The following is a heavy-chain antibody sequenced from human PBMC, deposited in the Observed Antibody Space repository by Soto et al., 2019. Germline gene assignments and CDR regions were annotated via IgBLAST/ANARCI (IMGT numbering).Heavy chain of an antibody. CDR3: ARDALRYFDY. V-gene: IGHV3-7*05. Sequence: EVQLVESGGGLVQPGGSLRLSCAASGFTFSSYWRSWVRQAPGKGREWVANIKQDGSEKYYVDSVKGRFTISRDNAKNSLYLQMNSLRAEDTAVYYCARDALRYFDYWGQGTLVTVSS. J-gene: IGHJ4*02. CDR1: GFTFSSYW. CDR2: IKQDGSEK.